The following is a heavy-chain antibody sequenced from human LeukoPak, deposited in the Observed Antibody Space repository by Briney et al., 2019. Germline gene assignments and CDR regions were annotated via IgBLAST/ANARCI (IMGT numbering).Heavy chain of an antibody. CDR2: INSDGSST. J-gene: IGHJ6*03. V-gene: IGHV3-74*01. CDR1: GFTFSSYW. D-gene: IGHD6-13*01. Sequence: GGSLRLSCAASGFTFSSYWMHWVRQAPGKGLVWVSRINSDGSSTSYADSVKGRFTISRDNARNTLYLQMNSLRAEDTAVYYCARDPAAEGYYYYVDVWGKGTTVTISS. CDR3: ARDPAAEGYYYYVDV.